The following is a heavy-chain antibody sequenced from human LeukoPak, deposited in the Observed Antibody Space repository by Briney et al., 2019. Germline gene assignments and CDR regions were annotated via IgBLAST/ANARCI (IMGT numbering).Heavy chain of an antibody. CDR1: GGSIGSSSYF. CDR2: FSYRGGA. J-gene: IGHJ3*02. CDR3: ARQVARSLISLRLVSLDSFDI. Sequence: SETPSLTCTASGGSIGSSSYFWGWIRQPSGKGLEWIGSFSYRGGAYHNPSLASRVTISRDTSTSQFSLKLRSVTAADTAVYYCARQVARSLISLRLVSLDSFDIWGQGTTVTVSS. V-gene: IGHV4-39*07. D-gene: IGHD3-10*01.